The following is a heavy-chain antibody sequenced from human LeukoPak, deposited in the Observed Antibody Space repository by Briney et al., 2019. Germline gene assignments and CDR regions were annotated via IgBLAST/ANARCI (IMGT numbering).Heavy chain of an antibody. CDR3: ARGGYYYGSGSYYIGLADI. V-gene: IGHV1-69*06. CDR1: GGTFSSYA. J-gene: IGHJ3*02. CDR2: VIPIFGTA. Sequence: SVKVSCKASGGTFSSYAISWVRQAPGQGLEWMGGVIPIFGTANYAQKFQGRVTITAVKSTSTAYMELSSLRSEDTAVYYCARGGYYYGSGSYYIGLADIWGQGTMVTVSS. D-gene: IGHD3-10*01.